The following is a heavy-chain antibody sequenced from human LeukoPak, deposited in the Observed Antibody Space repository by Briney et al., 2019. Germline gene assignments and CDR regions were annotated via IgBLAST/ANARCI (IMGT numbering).Heavy chain of an antibody. V-gene: IGHV5-51*01. Sequence: KPGESLKISCQGSGYTFGNYWIAWVRQMPGKGLESMGIIYPGDSDTRYGPSFQGQVTFSADKSISTAYLQWSSLKASDTAMYYCARLSDGYNDYWGQGTLVTVSS. CDR1: GYTFGNYW. D-gene: IGHD5-24*01. CDR3: ARLSDGYNDY. J-gene: IGHJ4*02. CDR2: IYPGDSDT.